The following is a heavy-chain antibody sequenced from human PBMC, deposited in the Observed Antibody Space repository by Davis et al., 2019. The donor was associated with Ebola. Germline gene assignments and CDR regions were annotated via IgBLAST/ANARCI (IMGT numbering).Heavy chain of an antibody. V-gene: IGHV1-3*01. CDR3: ARDFAFPGIEAGGESYYYGLDV. J-gene: IGHJ6*02. D-gene: IGHD6-13*01. CDR2: INAGNGNT. CDR1: GYTFTSYA. Sequence: ASVKVSCKASGYTFTSYAMHWVRQAPGQRLEWMGWINAGNGNTKYSQKVQGRVTMTTDTSTSTAYLELRSLRSDDTAVYYCARDFAFPGIEAGGESYYYGLDVWGQGTTVTVSS.